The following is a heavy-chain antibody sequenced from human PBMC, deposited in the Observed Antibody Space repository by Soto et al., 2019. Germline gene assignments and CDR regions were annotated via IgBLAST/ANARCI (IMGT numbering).Heavy chain of an antibody. V-gene: IGHV5-51*01. CDR1: GYSFTSYW. D-gene: IGHD2-21*02. Sequence: EVQLVQSGAEVKKPGESLKISCKGSGYSFTSYWIGWVRQMPGKGLEWMGIIYPGDSDTRYSPSFQGQVTISADKSISXXHLQWSSLKASDTAMYYCARLFPDYGGNSAWYFDLWGRGTLVTVSS. CDR2: IYPGDSDT. CDR3: ARLFPDYGGNSAWYFDL. J-gene: IGHJ2*01.